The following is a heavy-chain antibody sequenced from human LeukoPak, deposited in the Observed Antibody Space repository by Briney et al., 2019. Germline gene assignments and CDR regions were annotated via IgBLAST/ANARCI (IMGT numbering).Heavy chain of an antibody. CDR1: GFTFSNYE. CDR2: ISSSGSTI. CDR3: AELGITMIGGV. D-gene: IGHD3-10*02. Sequence: GGSLRLSCAASGFTFSNYEMNWVRQAPGKGLEWVSYISSSGSTIYYADSVKGRFTISRDNAKNSLYLQMNSLRAGDTAVYYCAELGITMIGGVWGKGTTVTISS. J-gene: IGHJ6*04. V-gene: IGHV3-48*03.